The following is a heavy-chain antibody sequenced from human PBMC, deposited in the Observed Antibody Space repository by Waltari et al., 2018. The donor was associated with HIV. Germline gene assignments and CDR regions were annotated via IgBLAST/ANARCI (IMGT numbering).Heavy chain of an antibody. CDR1: GVSISSGDYY. V-gene: IGHV4-30-4*01. CDR2: IYDSGDP. CDR3: ASTTLYGDLRPLHSDN. Sequence: QVRLQESGPGLVKPSQTLSLSCTVSGVSISSGDYYWSWIRQTPGKGLEWIGHIYDSGDPNYSPSLKSRLTISLDISKNQFALKLTSVTAADTAVYYCASTTLYGDLRPLHSDNWGQGILVTVSS. D-gene: IGHD4-17*01. J-gene: IGHJ1*01.